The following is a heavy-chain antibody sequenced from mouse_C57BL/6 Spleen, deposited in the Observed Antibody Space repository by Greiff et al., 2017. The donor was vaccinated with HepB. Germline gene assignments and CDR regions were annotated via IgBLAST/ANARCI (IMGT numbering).Heavy chain of an antibody. CDR3: ARGGLDY. CDR1: GYAFSSSW. CDR2: IYPGDGDT. Sequence: QVQLKESGPELVKPGASVKISCKASGYAFSSSWMNWVKQRPGKGLEWIGRIYPGDGDTNYNGKFKGKATLTADKSSSTAYMQLSSLTSGDSAVYFCARGGLDYWGQGTTLTVSS. V-gene: IGHV1-82*01. J-gene: IGHJ2*01.